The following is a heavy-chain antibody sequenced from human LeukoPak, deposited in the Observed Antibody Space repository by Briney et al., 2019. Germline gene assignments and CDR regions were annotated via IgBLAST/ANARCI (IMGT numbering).Heavy chain of an antibody. V-gene: IGHV3-15*07. CDR2: IASKTDGGAT. CDR1: GLTVTNAW. Sequence: PGGSLRLSCSASGLTVTNAWMNWDRQAPGEGLDWVGRIASKTDGGATDYAAPVKGRFTISRDDSKNTLNLQMNSLKTEDTAVYYCTTGIRGDWGQGTLVTVSS. CDR3: TTGIRGD. D-gene: IGHD3-10*01. J-gene: IGHJ4*02.